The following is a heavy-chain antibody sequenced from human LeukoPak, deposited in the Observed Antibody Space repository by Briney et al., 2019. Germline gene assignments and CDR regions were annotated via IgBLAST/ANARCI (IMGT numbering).Heavy chain of an antibody. CDR1: GFKLSSYW. J-gene: IGHJ4*02. CDR2: IYPGDSDT. Sequence: GESLKISCKGSGFKLSSYWIGWVRQMPGKGLEWMGIIYPGDSDTRYSPSFQGQVTISADKSISTAYLQWSSLKASDTAMYYCARQVGGATRDGLEGNFDYWGQGTLVTVSS. D-gene: IGHD1-26*01. CDR3: ARQVGGATRDGLEGNFDY. V-gene: IGHV5-51*01.